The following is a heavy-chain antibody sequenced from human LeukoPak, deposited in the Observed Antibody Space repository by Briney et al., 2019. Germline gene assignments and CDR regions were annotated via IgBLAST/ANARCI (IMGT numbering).Heavy chain of an antibody. CDR3: ARDGPQRWVNYYYYGMDV. CDR2: ISSSGSTI. CDR1: GLTFSSYK. D-gene: IGHD1-26*01. Sequence: GGSLRLSCAASGLTFSSYKMNWVRQAPGKGLEWVSYISSSGSTIYYADSVKGRFTISRDNAKNSLYLQMNSLRAEDTAVYYCARDGPQRWVNYYYYGMDVWGQGTTVTVSS. V-gene: IGHV3-48*03. J-gene: IGHJ6*02.